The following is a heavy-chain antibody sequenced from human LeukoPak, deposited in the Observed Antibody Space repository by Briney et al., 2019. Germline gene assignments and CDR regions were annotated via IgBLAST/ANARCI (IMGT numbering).Heavy chain of an antibody. J-gene: IGHJ4*02. Sequence: SETLSLTCTVSGGSISSGGYYWSWIRQHPGKGLEWIGYIYYSGSTNYNPSLKSRVTISVDTSKNQFSLKLSSVTAADTAVYYCARSYSSSWYPYFDYWGQGTLVTVSS. CDR3: ARSYSSSWYPYFDY. CDR1: GGSISSGGYY. V-gene: IGHV4-61*08. D-gene: IGHD6-13*01. CDR2: IYYSGST.